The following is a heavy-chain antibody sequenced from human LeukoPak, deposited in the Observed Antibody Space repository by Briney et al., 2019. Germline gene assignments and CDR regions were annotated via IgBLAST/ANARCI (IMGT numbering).Heavy chain of an antibody. V-gene: IGHV1-3*01. D-gene: IGHD3-10*01. CDR3: ASPRPNYYGSGSYSTYYYGMDV. J-gene: IGHJ6*04. Sequence: ASVKVSCKASGYTFTSYAMHWVRQAPGQRLEWMGWINAGNGNTKYSQKFQGRVTITRDTSASTAYMELSSLRSGDTAVYYCASPRPNYYGSGSYSTYYYGMDVWGKGTTVTVSS. CDR2: INAGNGNT. CDR1: GYTFTSYA.